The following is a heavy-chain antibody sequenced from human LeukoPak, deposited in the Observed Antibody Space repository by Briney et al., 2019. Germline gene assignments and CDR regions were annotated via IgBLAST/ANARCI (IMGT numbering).Heavy chain of an antibody. CDR3: AGGRTVTTLDY. J-gene: IGHJ4*02. V-gene: IGHV4-34*01. Sequence: SETLSLTCAVYGGSFSGYYWSWIRQPPGKGLEWIGEINHSGSTNYNPSLKSRVTISVDTSKNQFSLKLSSVTAADTAVYYCAGGRTVTTLDYWGQGTLVTVSS. CDR2: INHSGST. CDR1: GGSFSGYY. D-gene: IGHD4-17*01.